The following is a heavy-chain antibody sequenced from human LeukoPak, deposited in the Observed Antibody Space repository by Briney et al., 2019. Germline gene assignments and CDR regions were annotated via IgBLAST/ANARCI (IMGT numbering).Heavy chain of an antibody. D-gene: IGHD3-10*01. V-gene: IGHV3-11*05. CDR2: ISSSSSYT. Sequence: PGGSLRLSCAASGFTFSDYYMSWIRQAPGKGLEWVSYISSSSSYTNYADSVKGRFTISRDNAKNSLYLQMNSLRAEDTAVYYCARGSYYGSGTYYFDYWGQGTLVTVSS. CDR1: GFTFSDYY. J-gene: IGHJ4*02. CDR3: ARGSYYGSGTYYFDY.